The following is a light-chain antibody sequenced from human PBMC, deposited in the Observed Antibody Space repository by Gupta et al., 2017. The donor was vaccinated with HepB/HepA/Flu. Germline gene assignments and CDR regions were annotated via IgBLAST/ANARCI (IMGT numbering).Light chain of an antibody. J-gene: IGKJ1*01. CDR2: DAS. CDR1: QSISTN. CDR3: QQYNNWPPWT. Sequence: EIVMTQSPATLSVSPGERATLSCRASQSISTNLAWYQQKPGQAPRLLIYDASTRATGIPARFSGSRSGTDFTLTISSLQSEDFAVYYCQQYNNWPPWTFGQGTKVEIK. V-gene: IGKV3-15*01.